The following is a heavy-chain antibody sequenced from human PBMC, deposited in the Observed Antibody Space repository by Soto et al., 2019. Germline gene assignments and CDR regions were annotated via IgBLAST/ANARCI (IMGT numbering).Heavy chain of an antibody. Sequence: PGGSLRLSCAASGFTFSSYEMNWVRQAPGKGLEWVSYISSSGSTIYYADSVKGRFTISRDNAKNSLYLQMNSLRAEDTAVYYCSRDHAVRGGFYFDYLGQGTLVTGSS. V-gene: IGHV3-48*03. D-gene: IGHD3-10*01. J-gene: IGHJ4*02. CDR2: ISSSGSTI. CDR3: SRDHAVRGGFYFDY. CDR1: GFTFSSYE.